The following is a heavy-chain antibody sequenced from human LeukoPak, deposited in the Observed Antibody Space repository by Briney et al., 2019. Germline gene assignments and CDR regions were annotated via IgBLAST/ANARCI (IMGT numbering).Heavy chain of an antibody. D-gene: IGHD3-3*01. J-gene: IGHJ4*02. CDR1: GYSFTRYW. V-gene: IGHV5-51*01. CDR3: ARQTYYDFWSGYDY. CDR2: IYPGDSDT. Sequence: GGSLRLSCKGSGYSFTRYWIGWVRQMPGRGLELMGIIYPGDSDTRYSPSFQGQVTISADKSISTAYLQWSSLKASDTAMYYCARQTYYDFWSGYDYWGQGTLVTVSS.